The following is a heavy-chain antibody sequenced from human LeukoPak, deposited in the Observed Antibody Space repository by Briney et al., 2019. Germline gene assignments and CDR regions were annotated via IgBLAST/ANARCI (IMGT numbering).Heavy chain of an antibody. CDR2: IYYNGNT. CDR3: ARDSTSWKNWFDP. V-gene: IGHV4-59*01. Sequence: SETLSLTCTVSGGSMSGYYWSWIRQPPGKGLEWIGYIYYNGNTNYSPSLTSRVTISIDTSKNQLSLKLSSVTAADTAVYYCARDSTSWKNWFDPWGQGILVTVSS. CDR1: GGSMSGYY. D-gene: IGHD2-2*01. J-gene: IGHJ5*02.